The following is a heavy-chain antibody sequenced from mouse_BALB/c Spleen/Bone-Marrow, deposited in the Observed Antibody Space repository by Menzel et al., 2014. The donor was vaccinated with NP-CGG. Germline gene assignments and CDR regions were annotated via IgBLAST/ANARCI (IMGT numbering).Heavy chain of an antibody. V-gene: IGHV1-84*02. Sequence: LQESGPELVKPGASVKISCKASGYTFTDYYINWVKQKPGQGLEWIGWIYPGSGNTKYNEKFKGKATLTVDTSSSTAYMQLSSLTSEDTAVYFCTNLGRYAMDYWGQGTSVTVSS. CDR3: TNLGRYAMDY. CDR2: IYPGSGNT. CDR1: GYTFTDYY. J-gene: IGHJ4*01. D-gene: IGHD3-1*01.